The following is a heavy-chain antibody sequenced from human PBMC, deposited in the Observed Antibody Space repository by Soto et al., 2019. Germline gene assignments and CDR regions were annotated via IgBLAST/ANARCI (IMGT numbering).Heavy chain of an antibody. CDR3: ARVASPLPADTGGLDY. CDR1: GYTFTSYG. CDR2: ISAYNGNT. Sequence: QVQLVQSGAEVKKPGASVKVSCKASGYTFTSYGISWVRQAPGQGLEWMGWISAYNGNTNYAQKLQGRVTMTTDTSTSTAYMELRGLRSDDTAVYYCARVASPLPADTGGLDYWGQGTLVTVSS. J-gene: IGHJ4*02. V-gene: IGHV1-18*01. D-gene: IGHD2-2*01.